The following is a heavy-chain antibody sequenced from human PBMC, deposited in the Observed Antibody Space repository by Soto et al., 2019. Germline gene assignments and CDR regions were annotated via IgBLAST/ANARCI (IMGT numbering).Heavy chain of an antibody. CDR1: GGPISGHY. CDR2: IHYTGST. D-gene: IGHD1-26*01. CDR3: ARYTGSYYSY. J-gene: IGHJ4*02. V-gene: IGHV4-59*11. Sequence: PSETLSLTCTVSGGPISGHYWSWGRQPLGKGLEGMGCIHYTGSTDYNPSLKSRVTISVDTSNNQFSLNLISVTAEDTAVYYCARYTGSYYSYWGQGTLVTVSS.